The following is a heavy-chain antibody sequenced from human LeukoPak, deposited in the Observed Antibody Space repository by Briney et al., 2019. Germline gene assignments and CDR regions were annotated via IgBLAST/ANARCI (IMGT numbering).Heavy chain of an antibody. CDR3: AGSIAVAVLFDY. V-gene: IGHV4-34*01. D-gene: IGHD6-19*01. CDR1: GGSFSGYY. Sequence: TSETLSLTCAVYGGSFSGYYWSWIRQPPGKGLEWSGEINHSGSTNYNPSPKSRVTILVDTSKNQFSLKLSSVTAADTAVYYCAGSIAVAVLFDYWGQGTLVTVSS. J-gene: IGHJ4*02. CDR2: INHSGST.